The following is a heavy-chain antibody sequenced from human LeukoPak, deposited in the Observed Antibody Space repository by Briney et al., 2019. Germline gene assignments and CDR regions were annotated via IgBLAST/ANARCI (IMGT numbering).Heavy chain of an antibody. CDR3: AKWGDYDILTGYYDSDY. J-gene: IGHJ4*02. D-gene: IGHD3-9*01. V-gene: IGHV3-23*01. CDR1: GFTFSNYA. CDR2: VSGRDDST. Sequence: QTGASLRLSCAAAGFTFSNYAMSWVRQAPGKGLEWVSAVSGRDDSTYYADSVKGRFTISRDTSKNTLYVEMNSLRGEDTAVYYCAKWGDYDILTGYYDSDYWGQGTLVTVSS.